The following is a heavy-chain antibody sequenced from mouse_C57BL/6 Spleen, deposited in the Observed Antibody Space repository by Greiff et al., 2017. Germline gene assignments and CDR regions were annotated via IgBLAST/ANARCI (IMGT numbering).Heavy chain of an antibody. Sequence: VQLQQSGAELAKPGASVKLSCTASGFNFKDYYMNWVKQRTEQGLEWIGRLDPEDGETKYAPKFKGKATITADTSSNTASLQLSSLTSEDTAVYYCVNYDFAYWCQGTLVTVSA. D-gene: IGHD1-1*01. J-gene: IGHJ3*01. CDR1: GFNFKDYY. CDR3: VNYDFAY. V-gene: IGHV14-2*01. CDR2: LDPEDGET.